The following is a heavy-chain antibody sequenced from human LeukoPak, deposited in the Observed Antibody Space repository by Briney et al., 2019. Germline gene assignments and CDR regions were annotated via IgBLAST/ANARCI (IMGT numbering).Heavy chain of an antibody. J-gene: IGHJ6*03. CDR3: ARVAYRYSINDWSRSGLGAYATKYYYYMDV. V-gene: IGHV4-34*01. Sequence: PSETLSLTCAVYGGSFSDYSWTWVRQAPGEGLECVGEINHNGGTNHNPSLVRRVIMSVDTSKNQFSLKVSSVTAADTAVYYCARVAYRYSINDWSRSGLGAYATKYYYYMDVWGKGTRVTVSS. CDR1: GGSFSDYS. CDR2: INHNGGT. D-gene: IGHD3-9*01.